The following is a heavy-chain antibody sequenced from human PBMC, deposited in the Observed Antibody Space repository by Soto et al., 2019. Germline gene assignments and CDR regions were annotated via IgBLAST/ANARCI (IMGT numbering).Heavy chain of an antibody. D-gene: IGHD3-16*02. Sequence: EVQLVESGGGLVTPGGSLRLSCVVSGFTFNNAWMNWVRQAPGKGLEWVGRMKSNGATDYAAFVKGRFTFSRDDSRGTLYLQMNSLETEDTAVYYCTEDLSPPEGPSYQIGFWSQGTLVTVSS. CDR3: TEDLSPPEGPSYQIGF. CDR1: GFTFNNAW. J-gene: IGHJ4*02. V-gene: IGHV3-15*01. CDR2: MKSNGAT.